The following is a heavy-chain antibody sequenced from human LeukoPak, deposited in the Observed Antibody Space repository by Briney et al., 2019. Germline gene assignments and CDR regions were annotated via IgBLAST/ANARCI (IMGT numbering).Heavy chain of an antibody. CDR2: IYYSGST. Sequence: SETLSLTCTVSGGSISSSSYYWGWIRQPPGKGLEWIGSIYYSGSTYYNPSLKSRVTISVDTPKNQFSLKLSSVTAADTAVYYCARHGGYYYYYGMDVWGQGTTVTVSS. V-gene: IGHV4-39*01. CDR1: GGSISSSSYY. D-gene: IGHD3-10*01. CDR3: ARHGGYYYYYGMDV. J-gene: IGHJ6*02.